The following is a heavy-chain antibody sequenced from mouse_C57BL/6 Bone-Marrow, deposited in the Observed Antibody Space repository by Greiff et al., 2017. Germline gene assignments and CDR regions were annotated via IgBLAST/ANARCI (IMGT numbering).Heavy chain of an antibody. D-gene: IGHD1-1*01. CDR3: AKGSVTTVVRYCDV. CDR2: IDPSDSYT. V-gene: IGHV1-59*01. J-gene: IGHJ1*03. Sequence: QVQLQQPGAELVRPGTSVKLSCKASGYTFTSYWMHWVKQRPGQGLEWIGVIDPSDSYTNYNQKFKGKDTLTVDPSSSTAYMQLSSLTSEDSAVYYGAKGSVTTVVRYCDVWGTGTTVTVSS. CDR1: GYTFTSYW.